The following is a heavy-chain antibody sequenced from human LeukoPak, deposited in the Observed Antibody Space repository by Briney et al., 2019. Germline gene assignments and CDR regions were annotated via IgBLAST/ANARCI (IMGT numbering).Heavy chain of an antibody. D-gene: IGHD4-11*01. CDR1: GGTFSSYA. J-gene: IGHJ6*03. CDR2: IIPIFGTA. Sequence: ASVKVSCKASGGTFSSYAISWVRQAPGQGLEWMGGIIPIFGTANYAQKFQGRVTITADKSTSTAYMELSSLRSEDTAVYYCARSVGAHDYRYSYYYYYYMDVWGKGTTVTVSS. CDR3: ARSVGAHDYRYSYYYYYYMDV. V-gene: IGHV1-69*06.